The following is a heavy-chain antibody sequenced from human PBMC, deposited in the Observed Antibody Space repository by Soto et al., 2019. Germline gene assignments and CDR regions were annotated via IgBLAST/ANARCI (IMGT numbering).Heavy chain of an antibody. CDR3: ARGRSLGYCISTSCYAPTDY. CDR2: IIPIFGTA. D-gene: IGHD2-2*01. CDR1: GGTFSSYA. J-gene: IGHJ4*02. V-gene: IGHV1-69*13. Sequence: ASVKVSCKASGGTFSSYAISWVRQAPGQGLEWMGGIIPIFGTANYAQKFQGRVTITADESTSTAYMELSSLRSEDTAVYYCARGRSLGYCISTSCYAPTDYWGQGTLVTVSS.